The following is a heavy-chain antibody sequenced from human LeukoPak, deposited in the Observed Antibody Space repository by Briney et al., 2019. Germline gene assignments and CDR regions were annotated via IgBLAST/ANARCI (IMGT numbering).Heavy chain of an antibody. CDR2: IYYSGST. CDR1: GDSISSADYY. J-gene: IGHJ4*02. V-gene: IGHV4-30-4*08. D-gene: IGHD1-26*01. CDR3: ARVKYSGSYYGVDY. Sequence: SETLPLTCTVSGDSISSADYYWSWIRQPPGKGLEWIGYIYYSGSTYYNPSLKSRVIISADTSKNQFSLKLSSVTAADTAVYYCARVKYSGSYYGVDYWAREPWSPSPQ.